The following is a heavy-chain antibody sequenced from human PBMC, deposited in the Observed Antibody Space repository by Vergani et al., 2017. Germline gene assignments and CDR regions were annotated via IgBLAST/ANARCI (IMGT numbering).Heavy chain of an antibody. CDR1: GASVKSYY. D-gene: IGHD3-10*01. J-gene: IGHJ4*02. V-gene: IGHV4-59*02. CDR3: ARSRIYYGAGSPDY. Sequence: QVKLQESGPGLVKPSETLSLTCTVPGASVKSYYWSWIRQPPGKGLEWMGYVSFRGDTLYDPSVKGRMTISLNTSSNQFSLYLTSVTAADTAVYSCARSRIYYGAGSPDYWGQRTLVTVSS. CDR2: VSFRGDT.